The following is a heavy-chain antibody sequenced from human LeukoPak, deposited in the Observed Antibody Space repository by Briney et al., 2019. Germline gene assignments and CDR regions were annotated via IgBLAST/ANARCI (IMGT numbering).Heavy chain of an antibody. J-gene: IGHJ4*02. Sequence: GGSLRLSCAASGFTFSSYGMHWVRQAPGKGLEWVAVISYDGSNKYYADSVKGRFTISRDNSKNTLYLQMNSLRAEDTAVYYCAREGSSSHLPYYFDYWGQGTLVTVSS. CDR3: AREGSSSHLPYYFDY. CDR1: GFTFSSYG. CDR2: ISYDGSNK. D-gene: IGHD6-13*01. V-gene: IGHV3-30*03.